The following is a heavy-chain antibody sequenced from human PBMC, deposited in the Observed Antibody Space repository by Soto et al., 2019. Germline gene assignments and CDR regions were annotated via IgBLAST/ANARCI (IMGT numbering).Heavy chain of an antibody. CDR2: IGKKNSGHTT. J-gene: IGHJ4*02. CDR1: GFIFSNHH. CDR3: ARDGDTYSFPY. Sequence: GGSLRLSCAASGFIFSNHHMDWFRQAPGKGLEWVALIGKKNSGHTTEYAASARGRLTISRDDSKNSLSLQMNSLETADTDVYPCARDGDTYSFPYWRQGTLVTASS. D-gene: IGHD2-21*02. V-gene: IGHV3-72*01.